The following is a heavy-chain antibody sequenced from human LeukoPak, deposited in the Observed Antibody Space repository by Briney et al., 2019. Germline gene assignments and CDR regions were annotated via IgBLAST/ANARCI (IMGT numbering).Heavy chain of an antibody. D-gene: IGHD3-3*01. CDR1: GFTVSSNY. Sequence: GGSLRLSCAASGFTVSSNYMSWVRQAPGKGLEWVSLILGSGDTRYADSVKGRFTISRDNSKNTLYLQMNSLRAEDTAVYYCAKGYNRGYDFWSGYYGYWGQGTLVTVSS. J-gene: IGHJ4*02. CDR3: AKGYNRGYDFWSGYYGY. V-gene: IGHV3-66*01. CDR2: ILGSGDT.